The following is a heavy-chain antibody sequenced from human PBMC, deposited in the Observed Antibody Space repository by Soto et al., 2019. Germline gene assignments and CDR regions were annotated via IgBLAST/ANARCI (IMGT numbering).Heavy chain of an antibody. CDR1: GGTFSSYS. V-gene: IGHV1-69*13. J-gene: IGHJ4*02. Sequence: SVKVSCKSSGGTFSSYSINWVRQAPGQGLEWMGGIIPIFGTANNAQKFQGRVTITADESATTVYMELSSLRSEDTAVYYCARAPNILTVKYYFCYWGQGTLVTVSS. CDR2: IIPIFGTA. D-gene: IGHD3-9*01. CDR3: ARAPNILTVKYYFCY.